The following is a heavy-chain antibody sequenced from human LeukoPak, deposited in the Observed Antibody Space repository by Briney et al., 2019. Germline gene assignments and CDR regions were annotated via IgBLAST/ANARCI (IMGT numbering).Heavy chain of an antibody. J-gene: IGHJ4*02. V-gene: IGHV4-61*02. CDR2: IYTSGGT. D-gene: IGHD2-2*01. CDR3: ARIGRLTSTSDY. CDR1: GGSISSGSYN. Sequence: PSETLSLTCTVSGGSISSGSYNWHWIRQPAGKGLEWIGRIYTSGGTNYNPSLKSRVTISVDTSKNQFSLKLSSVTAADTAVYYCARIGRLTSTSDYWGQGTLVTVSS.